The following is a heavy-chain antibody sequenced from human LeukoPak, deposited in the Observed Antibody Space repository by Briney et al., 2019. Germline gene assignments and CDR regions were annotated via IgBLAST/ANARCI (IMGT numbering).Heavy chain of an antibody. V-gene: IGHV3-74*01. J-gene: IGHJ4*02. CDR2: INSDGSST. D-gene: IGHD5-24*01. CDR1: GFTFSSYW. Sequence: GGSLRLSYAASGFTFSSYWMHWVRQAPGKGLVWVSRINSDGSSTSYADSMKGRFTISRDNAKNALYLQMNSLRAEDTAVYYCAIRRDGLGDWGQGTLVTVSS. CDR3: AIRRDGLGD.